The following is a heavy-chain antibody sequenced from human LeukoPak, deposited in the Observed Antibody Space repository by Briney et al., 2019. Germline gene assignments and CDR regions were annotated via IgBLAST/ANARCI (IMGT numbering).Heavy chain of an antibody. Sequence: ASVKVSCKASGYTFTSYAMNWERQAPGQGLEWMGWINTNTGNPTYAQGFTGRFVFSLDTSVSTAYLQICSLKAEDTAVYYCAREYDFWSGYHNYYYYGMDVWGQGTTVTVSS. V-gene: IGHV7-4-1*01. CDR3: AREYDFWSGYHNYYYYGMDV. CDR1: GYTFTSYA. CDR2: INTNTGNP. D-gene: IGHD3-3*01. J-gene: IGHJ6*02.